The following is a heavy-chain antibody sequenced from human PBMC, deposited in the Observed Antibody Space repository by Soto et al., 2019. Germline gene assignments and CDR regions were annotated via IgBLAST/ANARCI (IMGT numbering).Heavy chain of an antibody. J-gene: IGHJ6*02. CDR1: GFTFSTYG. D-gene: IGHD2-21*01. CDR3: AKDPRSVVERSVYGMDV. Sequence: EVQVLESGGGLVQSGGSLRLSCAASGFTFSTYGMSWVRQAPGEGLEWVSAISGSGGSTYYADSVKGRFTISRDNSKNTLYLKMNSLRAEDTAVYYCAKDPRSVVERSVYGMDVWGQGTTVTVSS. V-gene: IGHV3-23*01. CDR2: ISGSGGST.